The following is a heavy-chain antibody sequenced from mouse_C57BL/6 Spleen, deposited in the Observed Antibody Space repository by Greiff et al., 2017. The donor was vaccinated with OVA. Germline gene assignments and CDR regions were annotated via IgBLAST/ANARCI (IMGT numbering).Heavy chain of an antibody. CDR2: ISGGGGNT. J-gene: IGHJ4*01. V-gene: IGHV5-9*01. Sequence: EVHLVESGGGLVKPGGSLKLSCAASGFTFSSYTMSWVRQTPEKRLEWVATISGGGGNTYYPDSVKGRFTISRDNAKNTLYLQMSSLRSEDTALYYCARHLSSGLYYAMDYWGQGTSVTVSS. D-gene: IGHD3-2*02. CDR1: GFTFSSYT. CDR3: ARHLSSGLYYAMDY.